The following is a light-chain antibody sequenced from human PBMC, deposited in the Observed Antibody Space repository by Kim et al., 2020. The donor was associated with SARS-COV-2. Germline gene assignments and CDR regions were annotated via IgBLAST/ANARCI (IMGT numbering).Light chain of an antibody. CDR2: GAS. V-gene: IGKV3-20*01. Sequence: SPGERATLPCRASQSVSSSYLAWYQQKPGQAPRLLFYGASSRATGIPDRFSGSGSGTDFTLTISRLEPEDFAVYYCQQYGSSPFTFGPGTKVDIK. J-gene: IGKJ3*01. CDR3: QQYGSSPFT. CDR1: QSVSSSY.